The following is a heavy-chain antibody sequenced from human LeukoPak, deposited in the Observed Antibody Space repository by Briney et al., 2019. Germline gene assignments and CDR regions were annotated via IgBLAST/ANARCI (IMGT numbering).Heavy chain of an antibody. Sequence: GGSLRLSCAASGFTFSSYSMNWVRQAPGKGLEWVSYISGSGSTLWYADSVKGRFTISRDNAKNSLYLQMNSLRDEDTAVYYCAISDSKWGQGTLVTVSS. CDR1: GFTFSSYS. CDR2: ISGSGSTL. D-gene: IGHD3-22*01. J-gene: IGHJ4*02. CDR3: AISDSK. V-gene: IGHV3-48*02.